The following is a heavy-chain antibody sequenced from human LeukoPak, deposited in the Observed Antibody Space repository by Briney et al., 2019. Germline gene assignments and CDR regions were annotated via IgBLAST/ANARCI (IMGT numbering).Heavy chain of an antibody. Sequence: GPLRLSCAASGFTFSSYSMNWVRQAPGKGLEWVSYISSSGSTIYYADSVKGRFTISRDNAKNSLYLQMNSLRAEDTAVYYCARDPLIAVAGTRDYYYYGMDVWGQGTTVTVSS. CDR1: GFTFSSYS. CDR2: ISSSGSTI. J-gene: IGHJ6*02. D-gene: IGHD6-19*01. V-gene: IGHV3-48*01. CDR3: ARDPLIAVAGTRDYYYYGMDV.